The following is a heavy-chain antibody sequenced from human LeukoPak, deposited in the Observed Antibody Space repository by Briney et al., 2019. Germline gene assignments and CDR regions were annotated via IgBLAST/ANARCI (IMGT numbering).Heavy chain of an antibody. J-gene: IGHJ3*02. CDR3: ARAGRAFDI. V-gene: IGHV4-59*01. Sequence: PSETLSLTCTVSGGSISSYYWSSIRQPPGKGLEWIGYIYYSGSTNYNPSLKSRVTISVDTSKNQFSLKLSSVTAADTAVYYCARAGRAFDIWGQGTMVTVSS. CDR2: IYYSGST. CDR1: GGSISSYY. D-gene: IGHD3-10*01.